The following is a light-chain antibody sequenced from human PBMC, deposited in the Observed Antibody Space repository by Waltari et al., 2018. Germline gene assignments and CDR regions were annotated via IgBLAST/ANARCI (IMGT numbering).Light chain of an antibody. CDR2: QHS. J-gene: IGLJ2*01. V-gene: IGLV3-1*01. CDR3: QAWDTKV. Sequence: SYELTQPPSVSVSPGQTASITCSGAKLGDRYDSWYQQKPGQSPVLVIYQHSKRPSRIPERFSGSNSGNTATLTISGTQAMDEADYYCQAWDTKVFGGGTKLTVL. CDR1: KLGDRY.